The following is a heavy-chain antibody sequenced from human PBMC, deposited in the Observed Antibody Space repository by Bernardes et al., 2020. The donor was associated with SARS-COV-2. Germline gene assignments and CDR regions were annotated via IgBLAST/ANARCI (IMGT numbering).Heavy chain of an antibody. CDR2: IYYSGNT. J-gene: IGHJ5*02. CDR1: GGSIGSRSYY. CDR3: ATLDYGDPRYSWFDP. V-gene: IGHV4-39*01. D-gene: IGHD4-17*01. Sequence: SETLSLTCTVSGGSIGSRSYYWGWIRQPPGKGLEWIGNIYYSGNTYYNPSLKSRVTISADTSKNQFSLRVSSVTAADTAVYYCATLDYGDPRYSWFDPWGQGTLVTGSS.